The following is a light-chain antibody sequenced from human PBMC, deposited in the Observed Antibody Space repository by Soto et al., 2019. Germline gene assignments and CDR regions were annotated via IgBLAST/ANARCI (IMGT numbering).Light chain of an antibody. V-gene: IGLV2-14*01. CDR2: EVT. J-gene: IGLJ3*02. CDR1: SSDIGGYNS. Sequence: QSVLTQPASVSGSPGQSITISCTGTSSDIGGYNSVSWYQQHPRKAPKLMIYEVTNRPSGISNRFSGSKSGNTASLTISGLQAEDEADYYCAAWDDSLSAWVFGGGTK. CDR3: AAWDDSLSAWV.